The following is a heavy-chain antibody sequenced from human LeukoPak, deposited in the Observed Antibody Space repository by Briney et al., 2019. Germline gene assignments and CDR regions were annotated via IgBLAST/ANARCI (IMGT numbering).Heavy chain of an antibody. V-gene: IGHV4-34*01. J-gene: IGHJ6*02. CDR3: ARQGEGQQLEVYYYYSMDV. CDR2: INHSGST. Sequence: SETLSLTCAVYGGSFSGYYWSWIRQPPGKGLEWIGEINHSGSTNYNPSLKSRVTISVDTSKNQFSLKLSSVTAADTAVYYCARQGEGQQLEVYYYYSMDVWGQGTTVTVSS. CDR1: GGSFSGYY. D-gene: IGHD6-13*01.